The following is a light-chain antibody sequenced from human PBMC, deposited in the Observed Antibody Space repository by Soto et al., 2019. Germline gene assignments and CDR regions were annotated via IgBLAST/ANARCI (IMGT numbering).Light chain of an antibody. J-gene: IGKJ1*01. V-gene: IGKV3-20*01. CDR2: GAS. Sequence: EIVLTQSPGTLSLSPGERATLSCRASQSVSSSYLTWYQQKPGQAPRRLIYGASSTGTGIPDRFSGSGSGTDFTLTISRLEPEDFAVCYCQQYGSSPGTFGKGIKVEIK. CDR1: QSVSSSY. CDR3: QQYGSSPGT.